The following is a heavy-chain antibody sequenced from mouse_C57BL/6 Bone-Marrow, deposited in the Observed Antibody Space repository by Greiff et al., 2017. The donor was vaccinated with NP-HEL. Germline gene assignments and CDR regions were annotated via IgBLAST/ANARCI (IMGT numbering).Heavy chain of an antibody. V-gene: IGHV1-42*01. D-gene: IGHD2-12*01. Sequence: VQLKQSGPELVKPGASVKISCKASGYSFTGYYMNWVKQSPEKSLEWIGEINPSTGGTTYNQKFKAKATLTVDKSSSTAYMQLKSLTFEDAAVYYCAPLPFNAMDYWGQGTSVTVSS. J-gene: IGHJ4*01. CDR3: APLPFNAMDY. CDR1: GYSFTGYY. CDR2: INPSTGGT.